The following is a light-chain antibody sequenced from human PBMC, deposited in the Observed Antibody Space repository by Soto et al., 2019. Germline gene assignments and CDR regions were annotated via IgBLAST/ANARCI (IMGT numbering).Light chain of an antibody. V-gene: IGKV2-30*01. CDR3: LQGTHWPWT. J-gene: IGKJ1*01. CDR1: QSLLYSDGHTY. CDR2: KVS. Sequence: DIVMTQSPLSLPVTLGQPASISCRSSQSLLYSDGHTYLNWFQQRPGQSPRRLIYKVSNRDSGVPDRFSGSGSDTDFTLNLSMVEAEDVGVYYCLQGTHWPWTFGQGTKVEIK.